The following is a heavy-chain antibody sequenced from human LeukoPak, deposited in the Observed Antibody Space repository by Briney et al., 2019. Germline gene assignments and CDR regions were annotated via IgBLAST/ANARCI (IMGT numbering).Heavy chain of an antibody. CDR3: ARSESGSYRPRFDY. CDR1: GSSFTSYW. D-gene: IGHD3-10*01. J-gene: IGHJ4*02. CDR2: IYPGDSDT. Sequence: GESLKISYKGSGSSFTSYWNGWVRQLPRKGLAWMGIIYPGDSDTRYSPSFQGQVTISADKSISTAYLQWSSLKASDTAMYYCARSESGSYRPRFDYWGQGTLVTVSS. V-gene: IGHV5-51*01.